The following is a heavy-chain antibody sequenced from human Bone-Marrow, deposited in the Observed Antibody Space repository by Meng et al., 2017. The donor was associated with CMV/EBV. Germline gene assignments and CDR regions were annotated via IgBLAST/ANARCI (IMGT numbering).Heavy chain of an antibody. D-gene: IGHD1-14*01. CDR3: TRGTRGGGGRFDNAFDI. CDR2: IRSKAYGGTT. V-gene: IGHV3-49*04. J-gene: IGHJ3*02. CDR1: GFTFGDYA. Sequence: GESLKISCTASGFTFGDYAMSWVRQAPGKGLEWVGFIRSKAYGGTTEYAASVKGRFTISRDDSKSIAYLQMNSLKTEDTAVYYCTRGTRGGGGRFDNAFDIWGQGTMVTFSS.